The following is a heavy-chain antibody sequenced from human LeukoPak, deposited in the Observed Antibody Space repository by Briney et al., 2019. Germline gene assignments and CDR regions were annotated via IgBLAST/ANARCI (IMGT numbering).Heavy chain of an antibody. CDR1: GYTFTGYY. D-gene: IGHD5-18*01. CDR2: INPNSGGT. V-gene: IGHV1-2*02. Sequence: ASVKVSCKASGYTFTGYYMQWVRQAPGQGLEWMGWINPNSGGTNYAQKFQGRVTMTRDTSISTAYMELSRLRSDDTAVYYCSRSHVDTALTLLKNFDYLGQGTLVTVSS. J-gene: IGHJ4*02. CDR3: SRSHVDTALTLLKNFDY.